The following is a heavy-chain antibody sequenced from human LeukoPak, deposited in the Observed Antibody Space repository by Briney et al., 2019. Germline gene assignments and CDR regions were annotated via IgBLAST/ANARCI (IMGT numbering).Heavy chain of an antibody. V-gene: IGHV4-59*12. CDR1: GGSISSCY. CDR3: ARDRPRYSSSLFDP. CDR2: IYYIGST. Sequence: SETLSLTCTVSGGSISSCYWSWIRQPPGKGLEWIGYIYYIGSTNYNPSLKSRVTISVDTSNNQFTLKLSSVTAADTAVYYCARDRPRYSSSLFDPWGQGTLVTVSS. D-gene: IGHD6-13*01. J-gene: IGHJ5*02.